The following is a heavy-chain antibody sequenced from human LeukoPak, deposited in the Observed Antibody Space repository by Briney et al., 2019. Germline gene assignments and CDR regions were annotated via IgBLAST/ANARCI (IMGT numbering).Heavy chain of an antibody. CDR3: AKVRYYDSSGSFDY. V-gene: IGHV3-23*01. Sequence: PGGSLRLSCAASGFTFSSYAMSWVRQAPGKGLEWVLAISGSGGSTYYADSVKGRFTISRDNSKNTLYLQMNSLRAEDTAVYYCAKVRYYDSSGSFDYWGQGTLVTVSS. J-gene: IGHJ4*02. CDR2: ISGSGGST. CDR1: GFTFSSYA. D-gene: IGHD3-22*01.